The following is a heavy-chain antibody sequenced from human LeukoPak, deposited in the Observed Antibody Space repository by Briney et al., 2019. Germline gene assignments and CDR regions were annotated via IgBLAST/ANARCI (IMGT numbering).Heavy chain of an antibody. CDR2: IYHSGST. J-gene: IGHJ4*02. Sequence: SETLSLTCTVSGGSISSGGYYWSWIRQPPGKGLEWIGEIYHSGSTNYNPSLKSRVTISVDKSKNQFSLKLSSVTAADTAVYYCARGGSSGFSSSWLYYWGQGTLVTVSS. V-gene: IGHV4-39*07. CDR1: GGSISSGGYY. CDR3: ARGGSSGFSSSWLYY. D-gene: IGHD6-13*01.